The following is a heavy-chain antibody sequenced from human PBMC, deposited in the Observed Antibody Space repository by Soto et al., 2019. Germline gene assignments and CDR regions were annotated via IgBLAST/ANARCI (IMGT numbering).Heavy chain of an antibody. CDR2: IYYSGST. CDR3: ARLNEWLRRGYFDY. Sequence: QLQLQESGPGLVKPSETLSLTCTVSGGSISSSSYYWGWIRQPPGKGLEWIGSIYYSGSTYYNPSLKSRVTITEDTSKNHFSLKLSSVTAADTAVYYCARLNEWLRRGYFDYWGQGTLVTVSS. CDR1: GGSISSSSYY. J-gene: IGHJ4*02. D-gene: IGHD5-12*01. V-gene: IGHV4-39*01.